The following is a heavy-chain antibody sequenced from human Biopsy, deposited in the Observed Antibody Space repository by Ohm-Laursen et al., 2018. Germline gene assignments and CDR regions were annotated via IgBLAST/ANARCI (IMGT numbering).Heavy chain of an antibody. CDR1: GGTFPMYG. CDR3: AGDSLMAQHLVPGEIWFDP. J-gene: IGHJ5*02. Sequence: SSESPSRKASGGTFPMYGTTWVRQAPGGGRGWMGGIIPMVGKAPHARKLRGSVTITADKPTSTAYMELTSLPSDDPAVYYCAGDSLMAQHLVPGEIWFDPWGQGTLVIVSS. CDR2: IIPMVGKA. V-gene: IGHV1-69*06. D-gene: IGHD3-10*01.